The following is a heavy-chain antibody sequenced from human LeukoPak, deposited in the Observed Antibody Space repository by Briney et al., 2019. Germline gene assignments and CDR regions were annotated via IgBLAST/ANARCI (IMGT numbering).Heavy chain of an antibody. CDR1: GFTFSSYD. CDR3: AKSFYGRNSLIGS. CDR2: IRYDGSNK. V-gene: IGHV3-30*02. J-gene: IGHJ4*02. Sequence: GGSLRLSCAASGFTFSSYDMHWVRQAPGKGLEWVAFIRYDGSNKYYADSVKGRFIISRDNTKNTLHLQMNSLRAEDTAIYYCAKSFYGRNSLIGSWGQGTLVIVSS. D-gene: IGHD4-23*01.